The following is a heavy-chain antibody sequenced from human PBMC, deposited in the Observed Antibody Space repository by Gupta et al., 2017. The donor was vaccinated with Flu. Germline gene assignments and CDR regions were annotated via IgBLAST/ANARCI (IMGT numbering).Heavy chain of an antibody. D-gene: IGHD3-10*01. Sequence: VRQAPGKGLEWVSSISSSSYHIYYAASLEGRFTVSRDNAKISWYREMNSLTADDTAMYYCARGGASYENYYYYYAMDVWGQGTTVSV. CDR2: ISSSSYHI. J-gene: IGHJ6*02. V-gene: IGHV3-21*06. CDR3: ARGGASYENYYYYYAMDV.